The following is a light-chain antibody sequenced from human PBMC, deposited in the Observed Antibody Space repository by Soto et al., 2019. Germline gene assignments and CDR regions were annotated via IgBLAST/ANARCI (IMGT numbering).Light chain of an antibody. V-gene: IGLV1-40*01. CDR3: QSYDRNLAHVV. CDR1: TSNIGARYD. Sequence: QSALTQPPSVSGAPGQRVTISCAGSTSNIGARYDVHWYQQLPGTVPKLLIYENDKRPSGVPDRFSGSKSGTSASLAITGLQAEDEADYYCQSYDRNLAHVVFGGGTKVTVL. J-gene: IGLJ2*01. CDR2: END.